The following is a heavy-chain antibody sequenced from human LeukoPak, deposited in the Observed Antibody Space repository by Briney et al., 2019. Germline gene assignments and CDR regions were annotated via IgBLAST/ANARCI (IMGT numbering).Heavy chain of an antibody. J-gene: IGHJ4*02. D-gene: IGHD4-11*01. CDR3: ARLQSYYFNY. Sequence: GESLKISCKGSGYSFTTYWIGWVRQMPGKGLEWMGNIYPGDSDTRYSPSFQGQVTISADKSISTAYLQWSGLKASDTAMYYCARLQSYYFNYWGQGTLVTVSS. CDR1: GYSFTTYW. CDR2: IYPGDSDT. V-gene: IGHV5-51*01.